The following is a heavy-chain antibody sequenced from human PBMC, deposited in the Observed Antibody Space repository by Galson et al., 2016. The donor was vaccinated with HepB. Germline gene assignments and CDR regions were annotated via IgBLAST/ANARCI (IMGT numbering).Heavy chain of an antibody. Sequence: SVKVSCKASGYSFTDYDFTWVRQASGQGLEWMGWMNPNSGNTNYAQRLRGRFSISRDNSKNTVYLQMNSLRTEDTALYYCARAQTSRWHNLDYWGQGTLVTVSS. CDR2: MNPNSGNT. CDR3: ARAQTSRWHNLDY. CDR1: GYSFTDYD. D-gene: IGHD6-13*01. V-gene: IGHV1-8*01. J-gene: IGHJ4*02.